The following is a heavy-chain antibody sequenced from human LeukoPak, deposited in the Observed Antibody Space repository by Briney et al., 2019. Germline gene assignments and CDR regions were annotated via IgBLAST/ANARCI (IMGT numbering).Heavy chain of an antibody. CDR1: GYTFTSYY. D-gene: IGHD3-9*01. J-gene: IGHJ6*03. CDR2: INPSGGST. Sequence: ASVKVSCKASGYTFTSYYMHWVRQAPGQGLEWMGIINPSGGSTSYAQKFQGRVTMTRDMSTSTVYMELSSLRSEDTAVYYCASNSEPDYDILTGYQDYYYYYYYMDVWGKGTTVTVSS. V-gene: IGHV1-46*01. CDR3: ASNSEPDYDILTGYQDYYYYYYYMDV.